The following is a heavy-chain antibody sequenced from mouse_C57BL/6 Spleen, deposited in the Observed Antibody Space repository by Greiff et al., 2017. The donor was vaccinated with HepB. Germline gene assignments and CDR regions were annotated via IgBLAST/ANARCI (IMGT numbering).Heavy chain of an antibody. V-gene: IGHV5-16*01. Sequence: EVKLMESEGGLVQPGSSMKLSCTASGFTFSDYYMAWVRQVPEKGLEWVANINYDGSSTYYLDSLKSRFIISRDNAKNILYLQMSSLKSEDTATYYCARDRWGFAYWGQGTLVTVSA. CDR3: ARDRWGFAY. D-gene: IGHD1-1*02. J-gene: IGHJ3*01. CDR2: INYDGSST. CDR1: GFTFSDYY.